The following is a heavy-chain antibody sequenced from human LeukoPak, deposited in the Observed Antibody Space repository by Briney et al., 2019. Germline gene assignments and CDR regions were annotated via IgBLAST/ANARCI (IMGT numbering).Heavy chain of an antibody. Sequence: GGSLRLSCAASGFTFSYYAMGWVRQAPGKGLEWVSTISGGGDETYYADSVKGRFTFSRDNSKNTLYLHMNSLRAEDTAVYFCAKEGGPWPAFDSWGQGTRVTVSS. CDR1: GFTFSYYA. J-gene: IGHJ4*02. V-gene: IGHV3-23*01. CDR3: AKEGGPWPAFDS. CDR2: ISGGGDET.